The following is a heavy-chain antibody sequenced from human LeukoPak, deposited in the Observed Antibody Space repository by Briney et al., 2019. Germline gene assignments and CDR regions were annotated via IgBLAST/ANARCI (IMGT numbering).Heavy chain of an antibody. CDR2: IHYRGST. CDR3: ARRDYSDSGRLDGFDM. CDR1: DGSISSSSYY. J-gene: IGHJ3*02. V-gene: IGHV4-39*01. D-gene: IGHD3-10*01. Sequence: TSETLSLTCTVSDGSISSSSYYWGWIRQPPGKGLEWIGSIHYRGSTYYNPSLKSRVTISVETSKNQFSLKLSSVTAADTAVYYCARRDYSDSGRLDGFDMWGQGTMVTVSS.